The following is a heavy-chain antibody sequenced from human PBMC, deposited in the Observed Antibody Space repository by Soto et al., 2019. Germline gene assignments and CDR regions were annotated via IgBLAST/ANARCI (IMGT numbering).Heavy chain of an antibody. V-gene: IGHV4-30-4*03. CDR2: IYYSGST. D-gene: IGHD3-22*01. CDR1: VGSISSGDYY. J-gene: IGHJ5*01. Sequence: SETMFLTCTVSVGSISSGDYYWGWIRQPPGKGLEWIGYIYYSGSTYYNPSLKSRVTISLDTSKNQFSLTLSAVTAADTAMYYCSTRAYDTNGYYRFDPWGQGTPVTAPQ. CDR3: STRAYDTNGYYRFDP.